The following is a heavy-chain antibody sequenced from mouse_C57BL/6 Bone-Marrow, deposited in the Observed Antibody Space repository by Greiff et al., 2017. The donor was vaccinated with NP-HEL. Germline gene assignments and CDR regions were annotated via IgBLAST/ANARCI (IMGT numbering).Heavy chain of an antibody. J-gene: IGHJ4*01. D-gene: IGHD2-1*01. V-gene: IGHV1-64*01. CDR1: GYTFTSYW. CDR3: GSYYGNNYYAMDY. CDR2: IHPNSGST. Sequence: QVQLQQPGAELVKPGASVKLSCKASGYTFTSYWMHWVKQRPGQGLEWIGMIHPNSGSTNYNEKFKSKATLTVDKSSSTAYMQLSSLTSEDSAVYYCGSYYGNNYYAMDYWGQGTSVTVSS.